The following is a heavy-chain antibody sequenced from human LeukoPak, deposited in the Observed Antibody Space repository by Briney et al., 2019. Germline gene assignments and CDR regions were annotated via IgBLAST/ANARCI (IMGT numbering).Heavy chain of an antibody. J-gene: IGHJ4*02. Sequence: GESLKISCKGSGYSFTNYWIGWVRQMPGKGLEWMVIIYPGDSDTTYSPSFQGQVTISVDKSISTAYLQWSSLKASDTAMYYCAFYYGSASYHYFDYWGQGTLVTVSS. D-gene: IGHD3-10*01. CDR3: AFYYGSASYHYFDY. CDR2: IYPGDSDT. CDR1: GYSFTNYW. V-gene: IGHV5-51*01.